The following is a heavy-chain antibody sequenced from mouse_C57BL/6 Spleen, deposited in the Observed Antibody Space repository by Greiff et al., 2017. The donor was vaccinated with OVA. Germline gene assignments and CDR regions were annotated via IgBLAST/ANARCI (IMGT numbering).Heavy chain of an antibody. CDR1: GYAFSSSW. J-gene: IGHJ2*01. D-gene: IGHD1-1*01. CDR2: IYPGDVDT. CDR3: ASSRDYDC. Sequence: VKLVESGPELAKPGASVKISCKASGYAFSSSWMNWVKQRPGKGLEWIGWIYPGDVDTNYNGKFKGKATLTTDKSSSTAYLQLSSLTSEDSAVYFCASSRDYDCWGQCPTLTVSS. V-gene: IGHV1-82*01.